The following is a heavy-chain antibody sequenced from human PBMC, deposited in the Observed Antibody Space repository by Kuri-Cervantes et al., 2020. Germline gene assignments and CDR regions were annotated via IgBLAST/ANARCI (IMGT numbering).Heavy chain of an antibody. CDR1: GGSISSGDYY. J-gene: IGHJ4*02. Sequence: LRLSCTVSGGSISSGDYYWSWIRQPPGKGLEWIGYIYYSGSTYYNPSLKSRVTISVDTSKNQFSLKLSSVTAADTAVYYCARAHPSSSSPPFSDYWGQGTLVTVSS. V-gene: IGHV4-30-4*08. D-gene: IGHD6-6*01. CDR2: IYYSGST. CDR3: ARAHPSSSSPPFSDY.